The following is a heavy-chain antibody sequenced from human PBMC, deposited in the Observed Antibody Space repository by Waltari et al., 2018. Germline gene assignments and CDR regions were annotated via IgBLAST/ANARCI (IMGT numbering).Heavy chain of an antibody. J-gene: IGHJ4*02. CDR3: ARLNSRGYYFDY. CDR1: GGSISSYY. Sequence: QVQLQESGPGLVKPSETLSLTCTVSGGSISSYYWSWIRQPPGKGLEWIGSIYHSGSTYYNPSLKSRVTISVDTSKNQFSLKLSSVTAADTAVYYCARLNSRGYYFDYWGQGTLVTVSS. D-gene: IGHD6-13*01. V-gene: IGHV4-59*08. CDR2: IYHSGST.